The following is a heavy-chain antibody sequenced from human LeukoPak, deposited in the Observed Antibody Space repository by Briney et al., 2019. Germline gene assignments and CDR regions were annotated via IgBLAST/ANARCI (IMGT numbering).Heavy chain of an antibody. CDR1: GYRFISYR. Sequence: PGESLKISFKGSGYRFISYRIGWVRPMPGKGLEWMGIIYPGDSDTRYSPSFQGQVTISADKSISTAYLQWSSLKASDTAMYYCARQIAVADYYMDVWGKGTTVTVSS. J-gene: IGHJ6*03. D-gene: IGHD6-19*01. CDR3: ARQIAVADYYMDV. V-gene: IGHV5-51*01. CDR2: IYPGDSDT.